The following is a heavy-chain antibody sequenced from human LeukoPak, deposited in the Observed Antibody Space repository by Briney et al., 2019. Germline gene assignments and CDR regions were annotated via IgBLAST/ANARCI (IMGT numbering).Heavy chain of an antibody. CDR2: ISYDGSNK. Sequence: GGSLRLSCAASGFTFSSYGMHWVRQAPGKGLEWVAVISYDGSNKYYADSVKGRFTISRDNSKNTLYLQMNSLRAEDTAVYYCARATKGIVGAEDAFDIWGQGTMVTVSS. CDR1: GFTFSSYG. J-gene: IGHJ3*02. V-gene: IGHV3-30*03. D-gene: IGHD1-26*01. CDR3: ARATKGIVGAEDAFDI.